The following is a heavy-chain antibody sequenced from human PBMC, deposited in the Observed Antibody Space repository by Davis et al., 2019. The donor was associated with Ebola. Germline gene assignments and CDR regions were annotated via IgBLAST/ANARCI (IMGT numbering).Heavy chain of an antibody. J-gene: IGHJ5*02. V-gene: IGHV4-59*12. Sequence: MPSETLSLTCTVSGGSISNEYWSWVRQPPGRGLEWIGYIYYSGSTNYNPSLKSRVTISVDTSKNQFSLKLSSVTAADTALYYCARGPAYSWFDPWGQGTLVTVSS. CDR2: IYYSGST. CDR1: GGSISNEY. CDR3: ARGPAYSWFDP.